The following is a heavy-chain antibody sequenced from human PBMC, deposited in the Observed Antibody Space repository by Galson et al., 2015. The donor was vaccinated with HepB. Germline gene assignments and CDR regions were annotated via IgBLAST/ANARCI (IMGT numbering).Heavy chain of an antibody. J-gene: IGHJ4*02. CDR3: AHRRSYDILTGYRPFDY. CDR2: IYWDDDK. CDR1: GFSLTTSGVG. Sequence: PALVKPTQTLTLTCTFSGFSLTTSGVGVGRIRQPPGKALEWLALIYWDDDKRFSPSLKSRLTITKDTSKNQVVLTMTNLHPVDTATSYCAHRRSYDILTGYRPFDYWGQGILVTDSS. D-gene: IGHD3-9*01. V-gene: IGHV2-5*02.